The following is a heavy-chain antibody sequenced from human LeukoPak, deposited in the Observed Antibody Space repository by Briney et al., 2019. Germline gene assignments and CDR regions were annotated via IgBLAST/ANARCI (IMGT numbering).Heavy chain of an antibody. CDR3: ARGPWDSSGYPFDY. V-gene: IGHV4-34*01. CDR2: INHSGST. Sequence: SETLSLTCAVYGGSFSGYYWSWIRQPPGKGLEWIGEINHSGSTNYNPSLKSRVTISVDTSKNQFSLKLSSVAAADTAVYYCARGPWDSSGYPFDYWGQGTLVTVSS. D-gene: IGHD3-22*01. CDR1: GGSFSGYY. J-gene: IGHJ4*02.